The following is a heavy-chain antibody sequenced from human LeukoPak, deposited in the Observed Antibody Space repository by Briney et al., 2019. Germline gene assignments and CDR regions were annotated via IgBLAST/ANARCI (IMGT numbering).Heavy chain of an antibody. D-gene: IGHD2-8*02. V-gene: IGHV4-39*07. CDR3: ARAGPHWFDP. CDR2: IYYSGST. Sequence: SETLSLTCTVSGGSISSSSYYWGWIRQPPGKGLEWIGSIYYSGSTNYNPSLKSRVTISVDTSKNQFSLKLSSVTAADTAVYYCARAGPHWFDPWGQGTLVTVSS. CDR1: GGSISSSSYY. J-gene: IGHJ5*02.